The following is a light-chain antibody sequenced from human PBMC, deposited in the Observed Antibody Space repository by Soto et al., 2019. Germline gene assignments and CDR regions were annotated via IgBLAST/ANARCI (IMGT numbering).Light chain of an antibody. Sequence: DIVMTQSPDSLTVSLGERATIGCKSSQSVLSSSNSKTYLAWYQQKPGQPPKLLIYWASTRESGVPDRFSGSGSRTDLHRTISRRPSEEWAVYYCQQYYNIPRTFGQGTKGDIK. V-gene: IGKV4-1*01. CDR1: QSVLSSSNSKTY. CDR3: QQYYNIPRT. J-gene: IGKJ1*01. CDR2: WAS.